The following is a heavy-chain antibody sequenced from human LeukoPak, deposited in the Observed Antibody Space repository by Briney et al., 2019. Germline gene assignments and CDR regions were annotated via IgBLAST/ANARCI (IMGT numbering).Heavy chain of an antibody. V-gene: IGHV3-21*01. D-gene: IGHD1-26*01. CDR2: ISSSSSYI. CDR1: GFTFSSYS. CDR3: ARHGSEWELLLYYYGMDV. J-gene: IGHJ6*02. Sequence: GGSLRLSCAASGFTFSSYSMNWVRQAPGKGLEWVSSISSSSSYIYYADSVKGRFTISRDNAKNSLYLQMNSLRAEDTAVYYCARHGSEWELLLYYYGMDVWGQGTTVTVSS.